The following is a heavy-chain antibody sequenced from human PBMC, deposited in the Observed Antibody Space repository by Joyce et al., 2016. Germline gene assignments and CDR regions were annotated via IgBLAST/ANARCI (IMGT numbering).Heavy chain of an antibody. J-gene: IGHJ5*02. Sequence: QVQLQESGPGLVKPSETLSLICTVSGDSFNNYYWTWIRQPAGKGLEWIGRIQTSGTPDYNPFLKRRITMSIDTSKLQFSLRLSSVTAADTAVYFCARDRAGTGTGWFDPWGQGTLVTVSS. V-gene: IGHV4-4*07. CDR3: ARDRAGTGTGWFDP. CDR1: GDSFNNYY. CDR2: IQTSGTP. D-gene: IGHD6-19*01.